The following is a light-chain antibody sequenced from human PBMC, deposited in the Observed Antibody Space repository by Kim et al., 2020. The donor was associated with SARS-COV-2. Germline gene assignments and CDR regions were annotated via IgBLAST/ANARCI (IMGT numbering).Light chain of an antibody. J-gene: IGKJ1*01. Sequence: SPGERATRSCRASQTINNKLGWYQQKPGQAPRLLIYDATTRATGVPARFIGSGSETDFTLTISSLQSEDFAVYYCQQSNDWPPLTFGQGTKVDIK. CDR2: DAT. V-gene: IGKV3-15*01. CDR3: QQSNDWPPLT. CDR1: QTINNK.